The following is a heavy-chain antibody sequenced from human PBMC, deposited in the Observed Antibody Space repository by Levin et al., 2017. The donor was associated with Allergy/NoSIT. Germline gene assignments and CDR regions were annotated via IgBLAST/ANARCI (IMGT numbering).Heavy chain of an antibody. J-gene: IGHJ6*02. CDR2: ISSSGIPT. V-gene: IGHV3-11*01. CDR1: GFIFGDYY. CDR3: ARSPRYYDIVTSLPHYYYYGMDV. Sequence: PGGSLRLSCAASGFIFGDYYMTWIRQAPGKGLEWVSYISSSGIPTYYAASLKGRFTISRDNAKNSVYLQMNSLTTEDTAVYYCARSPRYYDIVTSLPHYYYYGMDVWGQGTTVTVSS. D-gene: IGHD3-9*01.